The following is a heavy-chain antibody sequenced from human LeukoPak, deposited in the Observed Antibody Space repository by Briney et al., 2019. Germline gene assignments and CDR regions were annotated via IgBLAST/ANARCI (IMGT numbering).Heavy chain of an antibody. CDR2: IYHSGST. J-gene: IGHJ4*01. D-gene: IGHD3-22*01. CDR3: ATEGTNYYDTSVYYYY. CDR1: GYSISSGYY. Sequence: SETLPLTCAVSGYSISSGYYWGWIRQPPGKGLEWIGSIYHSGSTYYNPSLKSRVTISVDTSKNQFSLKLSSVTAADTAVYYCATEGTNYYDTSVYYYYWGQGTLVTVSS. V-gene: IGHV4-38-2*01.